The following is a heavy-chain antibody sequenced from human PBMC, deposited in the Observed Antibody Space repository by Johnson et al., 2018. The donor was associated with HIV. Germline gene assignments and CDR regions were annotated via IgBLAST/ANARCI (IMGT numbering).Heavy chain of an antibody. Sequence: QMQLVESGGGVVQPGRSLRLSCVASGFRFSSYAVHWVRQAPGKGMEWVAVISYDGSNKYYADSVKGRFTISRDNAKNSLYLQMNSLRAEDTAVYYCARDRGAARDAFDIWGQGTMVTVSS. CDR1: GFRFSSYA. CDR3: ARDRGAARDAFDI. CDR2: ISYDGSNK. D-gene: IGHD6-6*01. J-gene: IGHJ3*02. V-gene: IGHV3-30-3*01.